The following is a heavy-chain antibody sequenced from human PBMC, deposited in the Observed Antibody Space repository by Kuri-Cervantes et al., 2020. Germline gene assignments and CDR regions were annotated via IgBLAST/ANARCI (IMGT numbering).Heavy chain of an antibody. J-gene: IGHJ4*02. CDR1: GFTFSSSS. V-gene: IGHV3-48*02. Sequence: GESLKISCTASGFTFSSSSMNWVRQAPGKGLEWLSYISTSGTTIYYADSVKGRFTISRDNAKNSLYLQMNSLRDEDTALYYCAGDRGDDWALVGHWGQGTLVTVSS. D-gene: IGHD3-9*01. CDR2: ISTSGTTI. CDR3: AGDRGDDWALVGH.